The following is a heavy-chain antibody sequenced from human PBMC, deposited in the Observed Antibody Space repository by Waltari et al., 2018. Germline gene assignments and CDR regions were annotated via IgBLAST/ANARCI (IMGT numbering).Heavy chain of an antibody. J-gene: IGHJ6*02. Sequence: QLHLQESGPRLVRPPEILFLTCSVSNGHITRNNYPWGWIRQSPVKPLEWVGRISSSATTYYNPTPNSRPTPSIDTSRNHFTLNMRSVTAADAAVYYCASSSCLYSCGLGVWGQGTTVSVSS. CDR1: NGHITRNNYP. V-gene: IGHV4-39*01. CDR2: ISSSATT. CDR3: ASSSCLYSCGLGV.